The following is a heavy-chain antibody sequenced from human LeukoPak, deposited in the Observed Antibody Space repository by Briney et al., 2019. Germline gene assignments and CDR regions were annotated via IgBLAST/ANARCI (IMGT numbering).Heavy chain of an antibody. Sequence: VASMKVSCKASGHTFTSDEINWVRQATGQGLEWMGWMNPNSGNTGYAQKFQGRVTMTRNTSISTAYMELSSLRSEDTAVYYCTRVRKRWLQLDYYYGMDVWGQGTTVTVSS. J-gene: IGHJ6*02. CDR2: MNPNSGNT. CDR1: GHTFTSDE. V-gene: IGHV1-8*01. D-gene: IGHD5-24*01. CDR3: TRVRKRWLQLDYYYGMDV.